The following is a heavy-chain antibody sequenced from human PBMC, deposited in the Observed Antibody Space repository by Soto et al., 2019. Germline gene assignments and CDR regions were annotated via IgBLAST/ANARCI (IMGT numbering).Heavy chain of an antibody. V-gene: IGHV1-2*02. D-gene: IGHD5-12*01. CDR2: INPNSGGT. CDR1: GYTFTGYY. Sequence: QVQLVQSGAEVKKPGAAVKVSCKASGYTFTGYYMHWVRQAPGQGLEWMGWINPNSGGTNYAQKFQGGVTMTRDTSISTAYMELSRLRSDDTAVYYCERDSGYDSYYYYGMDVWGQGTTVTVSS. CDR3: ERDSGYDSYYYYGMDV. J-gene: IGHJ6*02.